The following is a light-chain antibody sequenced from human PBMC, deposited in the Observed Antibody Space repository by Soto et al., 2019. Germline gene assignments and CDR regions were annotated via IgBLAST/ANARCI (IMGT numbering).Light chain of an antibody. CDR1: QSFSNS. CDR3: QQYKSWPPIT. V-gene: IGKV3-15*01. CDR2: GAS. Sequence: EIVLTQSPSTLSVSPGERATLSCRASQSFSNSLLAWYQQKPGQAPRLLIYGASTRATGTPARFSGSGSGTEFTLTISSLQSEDFAVYYCQQYKSWPPITVGQGTRLEIK. J-gene: IGKJ5*01.